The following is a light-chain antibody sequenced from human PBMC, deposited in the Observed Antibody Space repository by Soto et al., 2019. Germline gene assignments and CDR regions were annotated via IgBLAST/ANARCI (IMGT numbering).Light chain of an antibody. CDR3: QSYDSSLSAWV. CDR2: GNS. Sequence: QAVVTQPPSVSGAPGQRVTISCTGSSSNIGAGYDVHWYKQLPGTAPKLLIYGNSNRPSGVPDQFSGYKSGTSAALAITGLRDEGEADYYCQSYDSSLSAWVFGGGTKLTV. J-gene: IGLJ3*02. CDR1: SSNIGAGYD. V-gene: IGLV1-40*01.